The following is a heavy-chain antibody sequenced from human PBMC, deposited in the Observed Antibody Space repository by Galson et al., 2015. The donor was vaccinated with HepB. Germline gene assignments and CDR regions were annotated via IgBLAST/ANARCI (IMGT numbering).Heavy chain of an antibody. V-gene: IGHV1-69*04. CDR2: IIPILGIA. J-gene: IGHJ5*02. CDR3: ARAKYSYGYTYNWFDP. Sequence: SVKVSCKASGGTFSSYAISWVRQAPGQGLEWMGRIIPILGIANYAQKFQGRVTITADKSTSTAYMELSSLRSEDTAVYYCARAKYSYGYTYNWFDPWGQGTLVTVSS. D-gene: IGHD5-18*01. CDR1: GGTFSSYA.